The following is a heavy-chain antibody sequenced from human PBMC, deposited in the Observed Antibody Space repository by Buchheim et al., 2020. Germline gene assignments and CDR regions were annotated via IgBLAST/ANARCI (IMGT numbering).Heavy chain of an antibody. Sequence: QVQLQQWGAGLLKPSETLSLTCAVYGGSFSGYYWSWIRQPPGKGLEWIGEINHSGSTNYNPSLKRRVTISVDTSKNQVSLKLSSVTAADTAVYYCARGGGPPGIAVAGYFDYWGQGTL. CDR2: INHSGST. CDR3: ARGGGPPGIAVAGYFDY. CDR1: GGSFSGYY. D-gene: IGHD6-19*01. V-gene: IGHV4-34*01. J-gene: IGHJ4*02.